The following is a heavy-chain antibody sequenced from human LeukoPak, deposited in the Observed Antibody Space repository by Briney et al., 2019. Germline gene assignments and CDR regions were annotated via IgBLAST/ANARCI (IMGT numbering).Heavy chain of an antibody. CDR3: ARALRPTETQYYDFWSGLGAFDI. CDR1: GGTFSSYA. J-gene: IGHJ3*02. CDR2: IIPIFGTA. D-gene: IGHD3-3*01. Sequence: SVKVSCKASGGTFSSYAISWVRQAPGQGLEWMGGIIPIFGTANYAQKFQGRVTIIADESTSIAYMELSSLRSEDTAVYYCARALRPTETQYYDFWSGLGAFDIWGQGTMVTVSS. V-gene: IGHV1-69*01.